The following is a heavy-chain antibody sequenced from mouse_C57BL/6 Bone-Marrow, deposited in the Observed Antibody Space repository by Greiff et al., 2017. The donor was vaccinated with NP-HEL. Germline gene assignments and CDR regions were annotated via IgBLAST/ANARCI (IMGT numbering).Heavy chain of an antibody. CDR3: AREFTLYYFDY. CDR1: GFTFSSYA. Sequence: EVQLVESGGGLVKPGGSLKLSCAASGFTFSSYAMSWVRQTPEKRLEWVATISDGGSYTYYPDNVKGRFTISRDNAKNNLYLQMSHLKSEDTAMYYCAREFTLYYFDYWGQGTTLTVSS. V-gene: IGHV5-4*01. CDR2: ISDGGSYT. J-gene: IGHJ2*01.